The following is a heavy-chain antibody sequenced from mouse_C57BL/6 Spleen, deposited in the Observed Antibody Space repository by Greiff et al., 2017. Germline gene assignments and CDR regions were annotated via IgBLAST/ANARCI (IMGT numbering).Heavy chain of an antibody. CDR2: IYPRDGST. V-gene: IGHV1-85*01. D-gene: IGHD2-5*01. Sequence: QVQLKQSGPELVKPGASVKLSCKASGYTFTSYDINWVKQRPGQGLEWIGWIYPRDGSTKYNEKFKGKATLTVDTSSSTAYMELHSLTSEDSAVYFCASYSNYVYFDVWGTGTTVTVSS. CDR3: ASYSNYVYFDV. J-gene: IGHJ1*03. CDR1: GYTFTSYD.